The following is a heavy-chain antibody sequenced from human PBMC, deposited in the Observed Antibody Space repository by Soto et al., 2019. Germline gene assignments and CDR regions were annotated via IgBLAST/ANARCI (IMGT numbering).Heavy chain of an antibody. V-gene: IGHV4-30-4*01. D-gene: IGHD2-2*01. CDR1: GGSISSGDYY. CDR2: IYYSGST. Sequence: SETLSLTCTVSGGSISSGDYYWSWIRQPPGKGLEWIGYIYYSGSTYYNPSLKSRVTISLDKPKNQFSLKLTSVTAADSAVYYCARDDHIVVVPTSLGAMDVWGQGTTVTVSS. CDR3: ARDDHIVVVPTSLGAMDV. J-gene: IGHJ6*02.